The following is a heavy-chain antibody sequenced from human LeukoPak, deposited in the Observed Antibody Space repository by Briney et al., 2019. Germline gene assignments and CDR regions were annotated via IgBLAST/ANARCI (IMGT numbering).Heavy chain of an antibody. V-gene: IGHV4-39*01. CDR2: IYYSGST. J-gene: IGHJ4*02. Sequence: SETLSLTCTVSGGSISSSSYYWGWIRQPPGKGLEWIGSIYYSGSTYYNPSLKSRVTISVDTSKNQFSLKLSSVTAADTAVYYCARQGVRYYGSGSYWDHFDYRGQGTLVTVSS. CDR3: ARQGVRYYGSGSYWDHFDY. CDR1: GGSISSSSYY. D-gene: IGHD3-10*01.